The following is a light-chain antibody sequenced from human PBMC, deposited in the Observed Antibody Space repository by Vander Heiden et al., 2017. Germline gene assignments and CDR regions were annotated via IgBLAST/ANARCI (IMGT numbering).Light chain of an antibody. J-gene: IGLJ2*01. CDR3: ATWDNSLSGRGI. V-gene: IGLV1-47*02. CDR2: SDN. Sequence: QSVRTQPPSASGTGGQRVTTSCSGSISNIGVNLVYWYQQSPGTAPKHIIYSDNHRPSGVPDRFSGSKSGPSASLAISGLRSEDEADYYCATWDNSLSGRGIFGGGTKLTVV. CDR1: ISNIGVNL.